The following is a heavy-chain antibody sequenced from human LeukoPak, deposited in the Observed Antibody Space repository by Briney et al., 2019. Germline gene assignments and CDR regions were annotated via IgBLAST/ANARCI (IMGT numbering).Heavy chain of an antibody. D-gene: IGHD4/OR15-4a*01. CDR2: IGAYNGNT. V-gene: IGHV1-18*04. CDR3: ARKPTAYPNDY. CDR1: GYTFTNYG. Sequence: ASVKVSCKASGYTFTNYGISWVRQAPGQGLEWMGWIGAYNGNTNYAQRLQGRGTVTTETSTSTAYMELRSLRPDDTAIYYCARKPTAYPNDYWGQGTLVTVSS. J-gene: IGHJ4*02.